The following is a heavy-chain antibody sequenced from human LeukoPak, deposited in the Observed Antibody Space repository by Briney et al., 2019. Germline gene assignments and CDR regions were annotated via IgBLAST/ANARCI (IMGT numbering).Heavy chain of an antibody. V-gene: IGHV3-23*01. Sequence: GGSLTLTCAASGFTFSSYYMSWVRQAPGKGLEWVSAISRSGSSKYYADSVKGRFTISRDNSKKALYLQMKSLRAEDTAVYYCAKYFEAAQASVYDSSGYAFDIWGQETMVTVSS. CDR1: GFTFSSYY. CDR2: ISRSGSSK. J-gene: IGHJ3*02. D-gene: IGHD3-22*01. CDR3: AKYFEAAQASVYDSSGYAFDI.